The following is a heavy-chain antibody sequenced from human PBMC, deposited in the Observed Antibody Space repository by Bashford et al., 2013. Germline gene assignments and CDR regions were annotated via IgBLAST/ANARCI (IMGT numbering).Heavy chain of an antibody. CDR3: ARGSRYYDSSGYYPYYYYGMDV. D-gene: IGHD3-22*01. V-gene: IGHV3-72*01. J-gene: IGHJ6*02. Sequence: VRQAPGRGLEWVGRTRNKANSYTTEYAASVKGRFTISRDDSKNSLYLQMNSLKTEDTAVYYCARGSRYYDSSGYYPYYYYGMDVWGQGTTVTVSS. CDR2: TRNKANSYTT.